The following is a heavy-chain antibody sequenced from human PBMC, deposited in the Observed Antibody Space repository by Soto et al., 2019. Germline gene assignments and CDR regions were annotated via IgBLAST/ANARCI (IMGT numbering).Heavy chain of an antibody. CDR3: ARGHSTDCSNGVCSFFYNHEMDV. CDR2: INPKSGGT. D-gene: IGHD2-8*01. Sequence: ASVKVSCKASGYTFTSYGIGWVRQAPGQGLEWLGRINPKSGGTSTAQKFQGWVTMTRDRSISTVYMELTRLRSDDTAVYFCARGHSTDCSNGVCSFFYNHEMDVWGQGTTVTVSS. V-gene: IGHV1-2*04. CDR1: GYTFTSYG. J-gene: IGHJ6*02.